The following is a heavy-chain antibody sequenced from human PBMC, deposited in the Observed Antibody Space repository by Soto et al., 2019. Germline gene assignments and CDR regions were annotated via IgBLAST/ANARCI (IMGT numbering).Heavy chain of an antibody. CDR2: ISGSGGST. Sequence: GGSLRLSCAASGFTFSSYAMSWVRQAPGKGLEWVSAISGSGGSTYYADSVKGRFTISRDNSKNTLYLQMNSLRAEDTAVYYCAKDNETYYYDSSGPGYFQHWGQGTLVTVSS. D-gene: IGHD3-22*01. CDR1: GFTFSSYA. J-gene: IGHJ1*01. V-gene: IGHV3-23*01. CDR3: AKDNETYYYDSSGPGYFQH.